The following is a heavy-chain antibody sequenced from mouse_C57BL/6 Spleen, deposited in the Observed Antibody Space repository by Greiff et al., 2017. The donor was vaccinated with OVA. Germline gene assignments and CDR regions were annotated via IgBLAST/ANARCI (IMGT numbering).Heavy chain of an antibody. Sequence: QVQLQQSVPELVRPGASVKFSCKASGYAFSSTCMNWVKQRPGQGLEWIGRIYPGDGNTNYNGKFKGKATLTADKSSNTAYMQLSSLTSEDSAVYVCAKAYYASRDYDVWGTGTTVTVSS. D-gene: IGHD1-1*01. J-gene: IGHJ1*03. CDR2: IYPGDGNT. CDR1: GYAFSSTC. V-gene: IGHV1-82*01. CDR3: AKAYYASRDYDV.